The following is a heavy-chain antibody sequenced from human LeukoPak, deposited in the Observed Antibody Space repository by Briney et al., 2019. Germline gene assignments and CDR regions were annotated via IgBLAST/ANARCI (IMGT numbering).Heavy chain of an antibody. J-gene: IGHJ5*02. CDR2: IRYDGSNK. D-gene: IGHD2-2*01. CDR3: AKDIGRYCSSTSCSTYRFDP. CDR1: GFAFSSYG. Sequence: GGSLRLSCAASGFAFSSYGMHWVRQAPGKGLEWVAFIRYDGSNKYYADSVKGRFTISRDNSKNSLYLQINSLTTEDTALSYCAKDIGRYCSSTSCSTYRFDPWGQGTLVTVSS. V-gene: IGHV3-30*02.